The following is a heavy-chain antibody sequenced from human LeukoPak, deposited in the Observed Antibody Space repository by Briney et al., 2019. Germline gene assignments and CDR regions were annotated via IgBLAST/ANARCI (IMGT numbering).Heavy chain of an antibody. J-gene: IGHJ4*02. D-gene: IGHD3-10*01. V-gene: IGHV3-48*03. Sequence: PGGSLRLSCAASGFTFSSYEMNWVRQAPGKGLEWVSYISSSGSTIYYADSVKGRFTISRDNAKNSLYLQMNSLRAEDTAVYYCARAALLGYGSGINNYWGQGTLVTVSS. CDR1: GFTFSSYE. CDR3: ARAALLGYGSGINNY. CDR2: ISSSGSTI.